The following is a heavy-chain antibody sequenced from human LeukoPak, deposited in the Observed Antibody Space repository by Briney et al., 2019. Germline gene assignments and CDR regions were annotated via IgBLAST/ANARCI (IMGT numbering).Heavy chain of an antibody. CDR2: IWYDGSNK. V-gene: IGHV3-33*01. CDR3: ARGPSAYPKCFDY. D-gene: IGHD5-12*01. J-gene: IGHJ4*02. CDR1: GFNFSSFV. Sequence: PPGGSLILSCAASGFNFSSFVMHWVRQAPGKGLEWVAVIWYDGSNKYYADSVKGRFTISRDNSKNTLYLQMNSLRAEDTAVYYCARGPSAYPKCFDYWGQGTLVTVSS.